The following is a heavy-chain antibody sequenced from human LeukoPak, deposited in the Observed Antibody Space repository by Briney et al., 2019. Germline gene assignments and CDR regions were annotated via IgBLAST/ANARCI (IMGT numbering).Heavy chain of an antibody. Sequence: GGSLRLSCAASGFTFSSSGMHWVRQAPGKGREWVSAVISNDGSNKYYADSVKGRFTISRDNSKNTLFLQMSSLRAEDTGVYYCVKDPGEGWYSFDFWGQGILVTVSS. V-gene: IGHV3-30*18. CDR3: VKDPGEGWYSFDF. CDR2: ISNDGSNK. CDR1: GFTFSSSG. D-gene: IGHD7-27*01. J-gene: IGHJ4*02.